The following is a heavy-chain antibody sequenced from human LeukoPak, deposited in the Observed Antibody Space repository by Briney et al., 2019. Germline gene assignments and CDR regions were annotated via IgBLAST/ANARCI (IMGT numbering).Heavy chain of an antibody. Sequence: SETLSLTCAVSGASISSSNWWSWARQPPGKGLEWIGEIFHAGTTNYNPSLRSRVTISVDNSRNQFSLKLTSVTAADTAVYYCMRTYCSNISCFYFDYWGQGTLVTVSS. J-gene: IGHJ4*02. CDR3: MRTYCSNISCFYFDY. CDR1: GASISSSNW. D-gene: IGHD2-2*01. CDR2: IFHAGTT. V-gene: IGHV4-4*02.